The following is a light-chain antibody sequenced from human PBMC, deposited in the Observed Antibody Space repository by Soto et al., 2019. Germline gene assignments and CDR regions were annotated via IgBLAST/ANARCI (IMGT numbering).Light chain of an antibody. V-gene: IGKV1-9*01. CDR3: QQVNRYFSFT. J-gene: IGKJ4*01. CDR2: DAS. CDR1: QGISNY. Sequence: DIQLTQSPSFLSASLGDRVTITCRASQGISNYLAWYQQKPGKAPKLLIYDASTLQSGVPSRFSGSGSGTQFTLTISSLQPEDFATYYCQQVNRYFSFTFGGGTKVEIK.